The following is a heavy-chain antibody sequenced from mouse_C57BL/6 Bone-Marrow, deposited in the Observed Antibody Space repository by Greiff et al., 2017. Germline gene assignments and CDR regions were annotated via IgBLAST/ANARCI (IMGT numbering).Heavy chain of an antibody. J-gene: IGHJ2*01. CDR3: ARWGSSLYFDY. V-gene: IGHV1-26*01. CDR2: INPNNGGT. CDR1: GYTFTDYY. D-gene: IGHD6-1*01. Sequence: VQLQQSGPELVKPGASVKISCKASGYTFTDYYMNWVKQSHGKSLEWIGDINPNNGGTSYNQKFKGKATLTVDKSSSTAYMELRSLTSEDSAVYYCARWGSSLYFDYWGQGTTLTVSS.